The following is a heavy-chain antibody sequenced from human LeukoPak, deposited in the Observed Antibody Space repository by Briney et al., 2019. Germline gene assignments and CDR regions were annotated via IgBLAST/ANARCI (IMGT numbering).Heavy chain of an antibody. Sequence: SETLSLTYTVSGGSISSSSYYWGWIRQPPGKGLEWIGSIYYSGSTYYNPSLKSRVTISVDTSKNQFSLKLSSVTAADTAVYYCARRSYDIFHFDYWGQGTLVTVSS. J-gene: IGHJ4*02. D-gene: IGHD3-9*01. V-gene: IGHV4-39*01. CDR2: IYYSGST. CDR3: ARRSYDIFHFDY. CDR1: GGSISSSSYY.